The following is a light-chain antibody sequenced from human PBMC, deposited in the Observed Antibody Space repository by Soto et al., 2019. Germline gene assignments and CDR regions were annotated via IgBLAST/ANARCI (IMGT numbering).Light chain of an antibody. CDR3: QSYDTSLSAV. CDR2: GNS. J-gene: IGLJ7*01. CDR1: SSNIGAGYD. V-gene: IGLV1-40*01. Sequence: QSVLTQPPSVSGAPGQRVTISCTGSSSNIGAGYDVHWYQQLPGTAPKLLIYGNSNRPSGVPDRFSGSKSDTSASLAITGLQAEYEADYYCQSYDTSLSAVFGGGTQLTVL.